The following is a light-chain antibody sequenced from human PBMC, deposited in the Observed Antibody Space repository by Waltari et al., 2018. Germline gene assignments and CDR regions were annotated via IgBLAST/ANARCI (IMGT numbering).Light chain of an antibody. CDR1: TPHLGPPQ. Sequence: QSVLTQPPSASGTPGQRVTISCSASTPHLGPPQLFWYQHLPGTAPKLLLYNNAQRPSGVPDRFSGSKSGTSASLAISWLQSEDEADYYCAAWDDSLNWVFGGGTKLTVL. J-gene: IGLJ3*02. CDR3: AAWDDSLNWV. V-gene: IGLV1-44*01. CDR2: NNA.